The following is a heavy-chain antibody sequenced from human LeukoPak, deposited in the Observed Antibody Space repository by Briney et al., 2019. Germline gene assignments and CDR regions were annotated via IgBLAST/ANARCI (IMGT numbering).Heavy chain of an antibody. D-gene: IGHD4/OR15-4a*01. CDR2: ISGSGDTT. CDR3: AKARGDYGQPFDY. J-gene: IGHJ4*02. V-gene: IGHV3-23*01. CDR1: GFTFSTYA. Sequence: GGSLRLSCAASGFTFSTYAMSWVRQAPGKGLEWVSVISGSGDTTYYAESVKGRVTISRDNSKNNMSLQMNRRRTEDTAVYYCAKARGDYGQPFDYWGQGTLVTVSS.